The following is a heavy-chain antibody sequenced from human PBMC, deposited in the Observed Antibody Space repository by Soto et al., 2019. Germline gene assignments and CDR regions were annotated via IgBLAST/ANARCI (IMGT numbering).Heavy chain of an antibody. J-gene: IGHJ6*02. CDR2: IIPIFGTA. CDR3: ARKRTTGTTGYYYGMDV. Sequence: VASVKVSCKASGGTFSSYAISWVRQAPGQGLEWMGGIIPIFGTANYAQKFQGRVTITADESTSTAYMELSSLRSEDTAVCYCARKRTTGTTGYYYGMDVWGQGTTVTSP. D-gene: IGHD1-1*01. CDR1: GGTFSSYA. V-gene: IGHV1-69*13.